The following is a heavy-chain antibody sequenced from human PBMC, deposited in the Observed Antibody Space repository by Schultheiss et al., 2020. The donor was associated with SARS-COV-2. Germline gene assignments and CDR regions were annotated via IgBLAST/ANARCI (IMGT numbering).Heavy chain of an antibody. CDR3: ARDGRYFDGAAVGY. Sequence: GESLKISCAASGFIVSSNYMSWVRQAPGKGLEWVSVIYSGGSTYYADSVKGRFTISRDNSKNTLYLQMNSLRAEDTAVYYCARDGRYFDGAAVGYWGQGTLVTGSS. V-gene: IGHV3-66*01. J-gene: IGHJ4*02. CDR2: IYSGGST. D-gene: IGHD3-9*01. CDR1: GFIVSSNY.